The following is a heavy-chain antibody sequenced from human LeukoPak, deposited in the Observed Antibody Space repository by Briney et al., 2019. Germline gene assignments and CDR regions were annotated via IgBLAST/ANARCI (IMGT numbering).Heavy chain of an antibody. V-gene: IGHV3-30*03. CDR3: ARDRGWFGELPPTY. Sequence: GRSLRLSCAASGFTFSSYGMHWVRQAPGKGLEWVAVISYDGSNKYYADSVKGRFTISRDNSKNTLYLQMNSLRAEDTAVYYCARDRGWFGELPPTYWGQGTLVTVSS. CDR1: GFTFSSYG. J-gene: IGHJ4*02. D-gene: IGHD3-10*01. CDR2: ISYDGSNK.